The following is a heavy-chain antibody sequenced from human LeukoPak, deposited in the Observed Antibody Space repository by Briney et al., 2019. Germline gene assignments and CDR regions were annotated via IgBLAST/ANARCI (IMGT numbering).Heavy chain of an antibody. CDR3: ARVSGLGYCSGGSCLEVGY. CDR1: GFTFSSYG. CDR2: ISYDGSNK. V-gene: IGHV3-30*03. D-gene: IGHD2-15*01. J-gene: IGHJ4*02. Sequence: GGSLRLSCAASGFTFSSYGMHWVRQAPGKGLEWVAVISYDGSNKYYADSVEGRFTISRDNSKNTLYLQMNSLRAEDTAVYYCARVSGLGYCSGGSCLEVGYWGQGTLVTVSS.